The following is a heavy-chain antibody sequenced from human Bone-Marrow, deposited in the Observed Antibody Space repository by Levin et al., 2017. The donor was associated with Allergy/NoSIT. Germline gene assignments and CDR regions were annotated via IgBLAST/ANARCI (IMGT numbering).Heavy chain of an antibody. CDR1: GGSISSGGYY. V-gene: IGHV4-31*03. Sequence: SETLSLTCTVSGGSISSGGYYWSWIRQHPGKGLEWIGYIYYSGSTYSNPSLKSRVTISVDTSKNQFSLKVSSVTAADTAVYYCARGSSWNYVRYYYMDVWGKGTTVTVSS. D-gene: IGHD1-7*01. CDR2: IYYSGST. J-gene: IGHJ6*03. CDR3: ARGSSWNYVRYYYMDV.